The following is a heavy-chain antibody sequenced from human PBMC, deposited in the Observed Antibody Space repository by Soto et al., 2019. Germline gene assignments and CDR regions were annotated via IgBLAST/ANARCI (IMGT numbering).Heavy chain of an antibody. CDR2: ISGSGGST. CDR1: GFTFSSYA. J-gene: IGHJ4*02. V-gene: IGHV3-23*01. CDR3: ARRGSGSYYDY. Sequence: EVQLLESGGGLVQPGGSLRLSCAASGFTFSSYAMRWVRQAPVKGLEWVSAISGSGGSTYYADSVKGRFTISRDNSKNTLYLQMNSLRAEETAVYYCARRGSGSYYDYWGQGTVVTVSS. D-gene: IGHD1-26*01.